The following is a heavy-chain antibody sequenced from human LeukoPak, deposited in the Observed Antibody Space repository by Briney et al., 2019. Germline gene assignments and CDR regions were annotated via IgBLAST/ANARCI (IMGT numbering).Heavy chain of an antibody. CDR2: MGSSGTKG. Sequence: GGSLRLSCAGSGFTFSSYSMNWVRQAPGKGLEWVSSMGSSGTKGYYAGSVKGRFIISRDNSKNTLYLQMNSLRAEDTAVYYCAKTPRAAYYFDYWGQGTLVTVSS. CDR3: AKTPRAAYYFDY. J-gene: IGHJ4*02. V-gene: IGHV3-21*01. D-gene: IGHD6-25*01. CDR1: GFTFSSYS.